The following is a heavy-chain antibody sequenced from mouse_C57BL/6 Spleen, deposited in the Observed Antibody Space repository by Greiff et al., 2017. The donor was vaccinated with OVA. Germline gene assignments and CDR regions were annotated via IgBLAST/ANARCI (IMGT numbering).Heavy chain of an antibody. D-gene: IGHD4-1*01. Sequence: QVQLKESGAELVRPGASVTLSCKASGYTFTDYEMHWVKQTPVHGLEWIGAIDPETGGTAYNQKFKGKAILTADKSSSTAYMELRSLTSEDSAGYYCTRPVTGTDYWGQGTTLTVSS. CDR2: IDPETGGT. J-gene: IGHJ2*01. V-gene: IGHV1-15*01. CDR3: TRPVTGTDY. CDR1: GYTFTDYE.